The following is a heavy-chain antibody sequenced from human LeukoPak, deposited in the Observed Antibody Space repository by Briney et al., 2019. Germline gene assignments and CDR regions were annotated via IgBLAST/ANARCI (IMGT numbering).Heavy chain of an antibody. CDR2: IIPIFGTA. Sequence: SVKVSCKASGGTFSSYAISWVRQAPGQGLEWMGGIIPIFGTANYAQKFQGRVTITADESTSTAYMELSSLGSEDTAVYYCATDSGYDFTTNYYYYGMDVWGQGTTVTVSS. CDR1: GGTFSSYA. D-gene: IGHD5-12*01. CDR3: ATDSGYDFTTNYYYYGMDV. V-gene: IGHV1-69*13. J-gene: IGHJ6*02.